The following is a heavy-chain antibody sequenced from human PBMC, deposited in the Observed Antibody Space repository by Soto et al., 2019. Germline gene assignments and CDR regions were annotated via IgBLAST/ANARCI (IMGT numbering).Heavy chain of an antibody. CDR1: GGTFSSYA. Sequence: ASVKVSCKASGGTFSSYAISWVRQAPGQGLEWMGGIIPIFGTANYAQKFQGRVTITADESTSTAYMELSSLRSEDTAVYYCARIGGVDTAMVTHYYYYGMDVWGQGTTVTVSS. D-gene: IGHD5-18*01. V-gene: IGHV1-69*13. CDR2: IIPIFGTA. J-gene: IGHJ6*02. CDR3: ARIGGVDTAMVTHYYYYGMDV.